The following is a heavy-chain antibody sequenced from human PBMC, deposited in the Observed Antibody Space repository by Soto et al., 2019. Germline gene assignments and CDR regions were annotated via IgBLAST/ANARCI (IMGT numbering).Heavy chain of an antibody. D-gene: IGHD5-12*01. Sequence: GGSLRLSCAASGVTFSSYWMHWVRQAPGKGLVWVSRINGDGSSIRYADSVKGRFTISRDNAKNTLYIQMNSLRAEDTAVYYCARDAPTVEMATTFDYWGQGTQVTVSS. J-gene: IGHJ4*02. V-gene: IGHV3-74*01. CDR3: ARDAPTVEMATTFDY. CDR2: INGDGSSI. CDR1: GVTFSSYW.